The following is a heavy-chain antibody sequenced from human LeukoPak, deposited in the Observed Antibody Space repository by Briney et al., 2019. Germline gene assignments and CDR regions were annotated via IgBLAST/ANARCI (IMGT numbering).Heavy chain of an antibody. D-gene: IGHD3-16*01. CDR2: INEDGYEK. V-gene: IGHV3-7*03. J-gene: IGHJ5*02. CDR1: GFPLTTYW. CDR3: AKDLGDKDIDRWFDP. Sequence: GGSLRLSCAATGFPLTTYWMSWVRQAPGKGLEWVANINEDGYEKYYVGSVKGRFTISRDNAKNSLYLHMSGLRVEDTAVYYCAKDLGDKDIDRWFDPWGQGTLVTVSS.